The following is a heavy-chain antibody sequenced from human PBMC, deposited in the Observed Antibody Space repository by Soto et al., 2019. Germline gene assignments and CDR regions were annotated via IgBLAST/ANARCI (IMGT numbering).Heavy chain of an antibody. J-gene: IGHJ6*02. V-gene: IGHV3-23*01. CDR3: ARLLYDFWSGYYRRGPLDV. CDR2: ISGSGRST. Sequence: GGSLRLSCAASGFTFSSFAMGWVRQAPEKGLEWVTGISGSGRSTFYADSVKGRFTISRDNSKNTLYLQMNSLRAEDTAVYYCARLLYDFWSGYYRRGPLDVWGQGTTVTVSS. D-gene: IGHD3-3*01. CDR1: GFTFSSFA.